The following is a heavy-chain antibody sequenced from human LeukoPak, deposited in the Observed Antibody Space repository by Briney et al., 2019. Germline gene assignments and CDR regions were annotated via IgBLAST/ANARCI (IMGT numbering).Heavy chain of an antibody. J-gene: IGHJ4*02. CDR3: AGRAARFFDY. D-gene: IGHD6-25*01. CDR2: IFYSGSS. V-gene: IGHV4-59*01. Sequence: PSETLSLTCTVSGDSLNSYYCTWIRQPPGEGLQWIGYIFYSGSSNYNASLRSRVAISVDTSKNQFSLKLTSVPAADTAVYYCAGRAARFFDYWGQGILVTVSS. CDR1: GDSLNSYY.